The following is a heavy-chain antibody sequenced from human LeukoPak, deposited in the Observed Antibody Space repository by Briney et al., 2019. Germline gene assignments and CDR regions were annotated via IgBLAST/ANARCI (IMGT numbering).Heavy chain of an antibody. J-gene: IGHJ3*02. CDR3: ARGMSYYYGAGSYLDAFDI. CDR1: GYTFTSYG. Sequence: ASVKVSCKASGYTFTSYGISWVRQAPGQGLEWMGWISAYNGNTNYAQKLQGRVTMTTDTSTSTAYMELRSLRSDDTAVYYCARGMSYYYGAGSYLDAFDIWGQGTMVTVSS. D-gene: IGHD3-10*01. CDR2: ISAYNGNT. V-gene: IGHV1-18*01.